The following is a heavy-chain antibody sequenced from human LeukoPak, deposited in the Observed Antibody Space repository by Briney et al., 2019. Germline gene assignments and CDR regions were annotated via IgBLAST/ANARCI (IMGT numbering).Heavy chain of an antibody. D-gene: IGHD6-19*01. CDR2: ISHSGSA. J-gene: IGHJ5*02. CDR1: GGSFSGYY. V-gene: IGHV4-34*01. CDR3: AKDLLESSGWSQYPNWFDP. Sequence: PSETLSLTCAVYGGSFSGYYWSWIRQPPGKGLEWIGEISHSGSANYNPSLKSRVTISVDTSRNQFSLNVNSMTAADTAVYYCAKDLLESSGWSQYPNWFDPWGQGTPVTVSS.